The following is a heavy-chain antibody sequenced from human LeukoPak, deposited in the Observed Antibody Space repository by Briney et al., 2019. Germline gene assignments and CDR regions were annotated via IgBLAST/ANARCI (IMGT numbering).Heavy chain of an antibody. V-gene: IGHV4-59*12. J-gene: IGHJ3*02. CDR1: GGSISSYY. Sequence: PSETLSLTCTVSGGSISSYYWSWIRQPPGKGLEWVGYIYYSGSTNYNPSLKRRVTISVYTYKNKISLKLNSITVADTAVYYGGREHGGPREDAFDIWGEGTMVTVSS. D-gene: IGHD3-10*01. CDR2: IYYSGST. CDR3: GREHGGPREDAFDI.